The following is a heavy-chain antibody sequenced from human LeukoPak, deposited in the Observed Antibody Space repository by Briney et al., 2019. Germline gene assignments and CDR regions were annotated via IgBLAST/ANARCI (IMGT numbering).Heavy chain of an antibody. CDR2: INHSGST. Sequence: GSLRLSCAASGFTFSSYSMNWVRQPPGKGLEWIGEINHSGSTNYNPSLKSRVTISVDTSKNQFSLKLSSVTAADTAVYYCARGGRYGSGSYYNKPFDPWGQGTLVTVSS. D-gene: IGHD3-10*01. J-gene: IGHJ5*02. CDR3: ARGGRYGSGSYYNKPFDP. CDR1: GFTFSSYS. V-gene: IGHV4-34*01.